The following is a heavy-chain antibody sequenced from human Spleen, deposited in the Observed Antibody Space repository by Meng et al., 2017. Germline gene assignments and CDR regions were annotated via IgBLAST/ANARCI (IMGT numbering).Heavy chain of an antibody. CDR3: AKEGGSQDVFLGSDYAKYFDH. CDR2: IIGSGSYT. CDR1: GFTFSNYA. D-gene: IGHD3-3*01. V-gene: IGHV3-23*01. J-gene: IGHJ4*02. Sequence: GGSLRLSCAASGFTFSNYALTRVRQAPGQGLEWVSSIIGSGSYTHYADSVRGRFTLSRDNSKDTLYLQMNSLSAEHTAVYNCAKEGGSQDVFLGSDYAKYFDHWGQGTLVTVSS.